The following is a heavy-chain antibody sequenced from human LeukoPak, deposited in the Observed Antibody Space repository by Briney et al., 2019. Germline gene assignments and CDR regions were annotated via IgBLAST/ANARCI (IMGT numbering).Heavy chain of an antibody. D-gene: IGHD3-10*01. CDR1: GGSISSYY. Sequence: PSETLSLTCTVSGGSISSYYWSWIRQPPGKGLEWLGYIYYSGSTNYNPSLKSRVTISVDTSKNQFSLKLSSVTAADTAVYYCARVGYYGSGGGFDYWGQGTLVTVSS. CDR2: IYYSGST. J-gene: IGHJ4*02. V-gene: IGHV4-59*01. CDR3: ARVGYYGSGGGFDY.